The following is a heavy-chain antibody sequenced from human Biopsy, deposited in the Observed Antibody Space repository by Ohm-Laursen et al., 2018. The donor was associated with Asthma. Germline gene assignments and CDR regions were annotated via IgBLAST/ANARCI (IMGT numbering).Heavy chain of an antibody. J-gene: IGHJ6*02. CDR2: ISPVFGTP. Sequence: SSVKVSCKASGGTFGNYAISWVRQAPGLGLEWMGGISPVFGTPDHAQMFGGRVTITADESTSTAYMELSSLSSEDTAVYYCARGYSGSDRIVYYYSGLEVWGQGTTVTVSS. D-gene: IGHD5-12*01. V-gene: IGHV1-69*01. CDR1: GGTFGNYA. CDR3: ARGYSGSDRIVYYYSGLEV.